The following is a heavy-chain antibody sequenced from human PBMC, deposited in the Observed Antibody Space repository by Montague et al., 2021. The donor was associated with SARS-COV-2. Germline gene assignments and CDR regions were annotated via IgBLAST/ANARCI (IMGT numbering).Heavy chain of an antibody. V-gene: IGHV4-59*01. CDR1: FGFISTYY. D-gene: IGHD2-21*01. CDR2: IFYNGST. CDR3: ARQDAWAYCGDECYRGWFDS. J-gene: IGHJ5*01. Sequence: SETLSLTCTVSFGFISTYYWSWIRQPPGEGLEWIGVIFYNGSTKYNPSXXRGVSISLDTSKNQFSLKLSSVTAADTAVYYCARQDAWAYCGDECYRGWFDSWGQGTLVTVSS.